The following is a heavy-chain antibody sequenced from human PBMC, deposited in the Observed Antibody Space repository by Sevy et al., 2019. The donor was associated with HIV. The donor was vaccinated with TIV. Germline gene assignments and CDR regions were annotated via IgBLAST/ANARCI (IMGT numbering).Heavy chain of an antibody. D-gene: IGHD4-4*01. Sequence: GGSLRLSCAASGFTFSSFWMTWVRQAPGKGLEWVANINQDGSGIHYADSVKGRFSISRDNAKNSLNLQMNSLRAEDTAVYYCARALYAYSSYWGQGTLVTVSS. CDR1: GFTFSSFW. CDR3: ARALYAYSSY. CDR2: INQDGSGI. V-gene: IGHV3-7*01. J-gene: IGHJ4*02.